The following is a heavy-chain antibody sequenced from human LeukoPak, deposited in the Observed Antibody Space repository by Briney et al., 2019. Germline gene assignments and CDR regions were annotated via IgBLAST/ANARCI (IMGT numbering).Heavy chain of an antibody. D-gene: IGHD4/OR15-4a*01. Sequence: PGGSLRLSCAASGFTFSDYYMSWIRQAPGKGLEWVSYISSTGSSIYYSDSVKGRFTISRDNSKNTLYLQMNSLRAEDTAVYYCARRAGAYSHPYDYWGQGTLVTVSS. CDR3: ARRAGAYSHPYDY. V-gene: IGHV3-11*01. CDR1: GFTFSDYY. CDR2: ISSTGSSI. J-gene: IGHJ4*02.